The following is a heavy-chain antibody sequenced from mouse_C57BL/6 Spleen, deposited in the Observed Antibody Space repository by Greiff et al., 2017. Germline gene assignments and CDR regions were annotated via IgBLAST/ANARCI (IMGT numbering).Heavy chain of an antibody. CDR1: GYTFTDYE. V-gene: IGHV1-15*01. Sequence: VQLQQSGAELVRPGASVTLSCKASGYTFTDYEMHWVKQTPVHGLEWIGAIDPETGGTAYNQKFKGKAILTADKSSSTAYMERRSLTSEDSAVYYCTGWFDYWGQGTTLTVSS. CDR2: IDPETGGT. D-gene: IGHD1-1*02. CDR3: TGWFDY. J-gene: IGHJ2*01.